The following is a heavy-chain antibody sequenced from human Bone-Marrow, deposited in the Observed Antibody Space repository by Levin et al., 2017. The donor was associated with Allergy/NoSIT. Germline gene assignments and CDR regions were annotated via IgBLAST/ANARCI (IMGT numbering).Heavy chain of an antibody. CDR3: AKSGGGTSRGRPAPGIVVAVSGRYFDS. D-gene: IGHD2-15*01. CDR2: INQSGST. Sequence: SQTLSLTCAVDGGSFSNYYWTWLRQPPGKGPEWIGEINQSGSTTYSPSLQSRVTISLDTSKKFFSLKLTSMTAADTAVYYCAKSGGGTSRGRPAPGIVVAVSGRYFDSWGQGTRVTVSS. V-gene: IGHV4-34*01. J-gene: IGHJ4*02. CDR1: GGSFSNYY.